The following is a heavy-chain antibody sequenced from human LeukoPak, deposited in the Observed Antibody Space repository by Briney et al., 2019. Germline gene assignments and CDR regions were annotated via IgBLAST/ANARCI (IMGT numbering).Heavy chain of an antibody. Sequence: GESLKISCKASGYSFTTYWIGWVRQVPGKGLEWVGIIYPADSTAKYSPSFQGQVTISVDKSISTAYLQWSRLEASDTAMYYCARHGPPNWNDFIDYWGQGTLVTVSS. CDR3: ARHGPPNWNDFIDY. D-gene: IGHD1-1*01. J-gene: IGHJ4*02. CDR2: IYPADSTA. CDR1: GYSFTTYW. V-gene: IGHV5-51*01.